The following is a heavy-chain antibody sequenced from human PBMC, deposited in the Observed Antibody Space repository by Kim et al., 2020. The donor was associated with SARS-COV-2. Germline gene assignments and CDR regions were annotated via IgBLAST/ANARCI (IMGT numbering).Heavy chain of an antibody. J-gene: IGHJ6*02. D-gene: IGHD2-15*01. V-gene: IGHV4-39*02. CDR3: AGEVVATENYYYYGMDD. CDR2: SYYSGST. Sequence: SETLSLTCTVSGGSISSSSYYWVWIRQPPGKGLEWIGRSYYSGSTHYNPSHKGRVTISVDTSKNQFSLKLSSLTAAETSVYYCAGEVVATENYYYYGMDDWGQGTPVTVSS. CDR1: GGSISSSSYY.